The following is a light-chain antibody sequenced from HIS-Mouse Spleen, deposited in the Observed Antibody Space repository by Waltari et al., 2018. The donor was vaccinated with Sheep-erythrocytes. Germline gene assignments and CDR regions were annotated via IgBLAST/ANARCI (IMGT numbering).Light chain of an antibody. CDR2: SNN. V-gene: IGLV1-44*01. CDR1: SSNIGSNT. CDR3: AAWDDSLNGWV. Sequence: QSVLTQPPSASGTPGQRVTIPCSGSSSNIGSNTVNWYQQLPGTAPKPLIYSNNQRPSGVPDLFSGSKSGTSASLAISGLQSEDEADYYCAAWDDSLNGWVFGGGTKLTVL. J-gene: IGLJ3*02.